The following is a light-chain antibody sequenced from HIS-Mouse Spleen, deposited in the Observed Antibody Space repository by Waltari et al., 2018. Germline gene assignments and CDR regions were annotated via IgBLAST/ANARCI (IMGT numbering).Light chain of an antibody. V-gene: IGKV1-9*01. J-gene: IGKJ1*01. CDR2: AAS. CDR1: QGISSY. Sequence: DIQLTQSPSFLSASVGDRVTITCRASQGISSYLAWYQQKPGKGPKILIYAASTLQSGVPSRFSGSGSGTEFTLTISSLQPEDFATYYCQQLNSYPPTFGQGTKVEIK. CDR3: QQLNSYPPT.